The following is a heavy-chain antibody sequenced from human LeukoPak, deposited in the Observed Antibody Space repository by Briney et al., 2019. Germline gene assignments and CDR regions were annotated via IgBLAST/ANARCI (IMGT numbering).Heavy chain of an antibody. CDR2: ISGSGGST. CDR1: GFTFSSYA. Sequence: GGSLRLSCAASGFTFSSYAMSWVRKAPGKGLEWVSAISGSGGSTYYADSVKGRFTISRDNSKNTLYLQMNSLRAEDTAVYYCAKERLLWFGELLSPFATWGQGTLVTVSS. D-gene: IGHD3-10*01. CDR3: AKERLLWFGELLSPFAT. J-gene: IGHJ5*02. V-gene: IGHV3-23*01.